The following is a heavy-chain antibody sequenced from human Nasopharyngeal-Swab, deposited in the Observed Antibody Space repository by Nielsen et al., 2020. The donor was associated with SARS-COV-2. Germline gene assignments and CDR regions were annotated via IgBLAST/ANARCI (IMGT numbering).Heavy chain of an antibody. J-gene: IGHJ4*02. D-gene: IGHD3-16*01. CDR1: GGSFSGYY. Sequence: SETLSLTCAVYGGSFSGYYWNWIRQPPGKGLEWIGEINHSGSTNYNPSLKSRVTISVDTSKNQFSLKLSSVTAADTAVYYCARGLNGGHWGQGTLVTVSS. CDR2: INHSGST. CDR3: ARGLNGGH. V-gene: IGHV4-34*01.